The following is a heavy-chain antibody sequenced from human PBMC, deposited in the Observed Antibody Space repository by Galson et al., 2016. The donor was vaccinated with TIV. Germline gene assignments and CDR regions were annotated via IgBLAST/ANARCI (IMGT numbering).Heavy chain of an antibody. CDR1: GYTFTHHP. Sequence: SVKVSCKASGYTFTHHPIHWVRQAPGQRLEWMGWINAGNGNTKYSQKFQGRVTITRDTSATAVYMDLSSLTSEDTAVYYCARPPYCGGDWYKYDSWGQGTLVTVSS. CDR3: ARPPYCGGDWYKYDS. J-gene: IGHJ4*02. D-gene: IGHD2-21*01. CDR2: INAGNGNT. V-gene: IGHV1-3*01.